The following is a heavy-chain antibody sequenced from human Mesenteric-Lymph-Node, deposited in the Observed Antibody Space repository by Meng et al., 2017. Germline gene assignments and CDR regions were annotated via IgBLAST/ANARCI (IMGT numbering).Heavy chain of an antibody. CDR1: GGTFSSGSYY. D-gene: IGHD3-22*01. CDR2: IYYSGST. CDR3: ASGYYYDSSGYYVDY. J-gene: IGHJ4*02. Sequence: QAPRHGVGPGPVRPPATLPLPCTVSGGTFSSGSYYWSWIRQPPGKGLEWIGYIYYSGSTNYNPSLKSRVTISVDTSKNQFSLKLSSVTAADTAVYYCASGYYYDSSGYYVDYWGQGTLVTVSS. V-gene: IGHV4-61*01.